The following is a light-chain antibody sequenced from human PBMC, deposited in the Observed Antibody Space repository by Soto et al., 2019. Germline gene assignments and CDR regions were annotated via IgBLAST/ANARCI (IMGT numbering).Light chain of an antibody. CDR3: LQYSSYPWT. V-gene: IGKV1-17*01. Sequence: DIQMTQSPSSLSASVGDRVTITCRASQDVRDDLGWYQQTPGKAPERLIYEASTLHRGVPSRFSGSGSGTEFNLTISRLQPEDCATYYCLQYSSYPWTFGQGTNVEIK. J-gene: IGKJ1*01. CDR1: QDVRDD. CDR2: EAS.